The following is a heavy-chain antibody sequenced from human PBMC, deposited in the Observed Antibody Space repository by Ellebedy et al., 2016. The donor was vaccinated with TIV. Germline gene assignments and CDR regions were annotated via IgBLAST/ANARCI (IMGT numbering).Heavy chain of an antibody. CDR3: AKPRPAGYTYYYGMDV. CDR2: LNGHGGST. D-gene: IGHD1-1*01. J-gene: IGHJ6*02. V-gene: IGHV3-23*01. Sequence: GESLKISCAASGFTFGSYAMTWVRQAPGKGLEWVSSLNGHGGSTDYADSVKGRFTISRDNSRNTLYLQMNRLRAEDTAIYYCAKPRPAGYTYYYGMDVWGQGTTVTVSS. CDR1: GFTFGSYA.